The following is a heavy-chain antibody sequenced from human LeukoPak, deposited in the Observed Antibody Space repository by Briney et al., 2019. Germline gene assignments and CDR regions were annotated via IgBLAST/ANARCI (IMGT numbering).Heavy chain of an antibody. J-gene: IGHJ4*02. CDR3: ARGASSYYDSSDYFDY. Sequence: ASVTVSCKASGYTFTGYYMHWVRQAPGQGLEWMGWINPNSGGTNYAQKLQGRVTMTTDTSTSTAYMELRSLRSDDTAVYYRARGASSYYDSSDYFDYWGQGTLVTVSS. CDR2: INPNSGGT. V-gene: IGHV1-2*02. D-gene: IGHD3-22*01. CDR1: GYTFTGYY.